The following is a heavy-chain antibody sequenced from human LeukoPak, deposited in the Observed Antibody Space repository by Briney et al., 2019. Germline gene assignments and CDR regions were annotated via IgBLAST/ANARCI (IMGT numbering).Heavy chain of an antibody. CDR3: ARPGGSGSYYLL. CDR2: ISGSGGST. CDR1: GFTFSSYW. Sequence: PGGSLRLSCAASGFTFSSYWMHWVRQAPGKGLEWVSAISGSGGSTYYADSVKGRFTISRDNSKNTLYLQMNSLRAEDTAVYYCARPGGSGSYYLLWGQGTLVTVSS. V-gene: IGHV3-23*01. J-gene: IGHJ4*02. D-gene: IGHD3-10*01.